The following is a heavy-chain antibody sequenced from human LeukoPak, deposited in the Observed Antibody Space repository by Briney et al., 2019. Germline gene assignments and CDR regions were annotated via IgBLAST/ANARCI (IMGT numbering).Heavy chain of an antibody. V-gene: IGHV1-69*02. CDR2: IIPILGIA. D-gene: IGHD3-16*01. CDR1: GGTFSSYT. Sequence: SVKVSCKASGGTFSSYTISWVRQAPGQELEWMGRIIPILGIANYAQKLQGRVTITADKSTSTAYMELSSLRSEDTAVYYCARAHVSERGSFDYWGQGTLVTVSS. CDR3: ARAHVSERGSFDY. J-gene: IGHJ4*02.